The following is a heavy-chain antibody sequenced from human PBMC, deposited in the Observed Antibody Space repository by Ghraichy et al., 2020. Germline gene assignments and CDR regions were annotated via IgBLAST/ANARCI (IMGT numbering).Heavy chain of an antibody. J-gene: IGHJ4*02. D-gene: IGHD1-1*01. CDR1: GYTFTNYG. CDR2: ISTYNGNT. V-gene: IGHV1-18*01. Sequence: ASVKVSCKASGYTFTNYGISWVRQAPGHGLEWMGWISTYNGNTNYAQKLQGRVTMTTDTSTSTAYMELRSLRSDDTAVYYCARKAPGNDFDYWGQGTLVTVSS. CDR3: ARKAPGNDFDY.